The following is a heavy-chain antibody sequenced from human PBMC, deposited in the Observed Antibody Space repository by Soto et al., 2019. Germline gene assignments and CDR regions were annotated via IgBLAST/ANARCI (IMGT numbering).Heavy chain of an antibody. CDR3: ALGSAGGYSTYAFRGYYYSYYMDV. CDR1: GYTFTSYD. J-gene: IGHJ6*03. V-gene: IGHV1-8*01. D-gene: IGHD4-4*01. Sequence: QVQLVQSGAEVKKPGASVKVSCKASGYTFTSYDINWVRQATGQGLEWMGWMNPNSGNTGYAQKFQGRVTMTRNTSIVTAYMELSSLRSEETAVYYCALGSAGGYSTYAFRGYYYSYYMDVWGRGPTVTVSS. CDR2: MNPNSGNT.